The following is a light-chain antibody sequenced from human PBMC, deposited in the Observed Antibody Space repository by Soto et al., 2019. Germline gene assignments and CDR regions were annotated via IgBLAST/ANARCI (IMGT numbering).Light chain of an antibody. CDR3: QQYNSHYT. J-gene: IGKJ2*01. CDR1: QSISSW. CDR2: KAS. Sequence: DIQMTQSPSTLSASVGDRVTITCRASQSISSWLAWYQQKPGKAPKLLIYKASTLETGVPSRFSGSGSGTEFTLTISSLQPDDSATYYCQQYNSHYTFGQGTKVDIK. V-gene: IGKV1-5*03.